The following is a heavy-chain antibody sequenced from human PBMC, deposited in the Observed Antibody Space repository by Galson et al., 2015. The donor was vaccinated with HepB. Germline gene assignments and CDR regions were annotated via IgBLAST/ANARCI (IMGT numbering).Heavy chain of an antibody. CDR1: GYIFTNYW. D-gene: IGHD1-1*01. CDR3: ARGRRADVVGYNWSDALNY. Sequence: QSGAEVKKPGESLKISCKGSGYIFTNYWIGWVRRLPGKGLEWMGIIYPSDSDAKYSPSFQGQVTVSADKSITTAYLQWSSLKASDTAMYYCARGRRADVVGYNWSDALNYWGQGTLVTVSS. V-gene: IGHV5-51*01. J-gene: IGHJ4*02. CDR2: IYPSDSDA.